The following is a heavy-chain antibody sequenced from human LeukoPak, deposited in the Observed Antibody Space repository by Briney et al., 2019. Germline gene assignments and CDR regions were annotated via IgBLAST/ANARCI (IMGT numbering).Heavy chain of an antibody. CDR3: ARYGAFDY. CDR2: INQDGSEK. Sequence: PGGSLRLSCAASGFTFSSYWMSWVRQAPGKGLQWVANINQDGSEKYYVDSVKGRFTISRDNAKNSLYLQMKSLRTEDTAVYYCARYGAFDYWGQGTLVTVSS. J-gene: IGHJ4*02. V-gene: IGHV3-7*04. CDR1: GFTFSSYW. D-gene: IGHD4-17*01.